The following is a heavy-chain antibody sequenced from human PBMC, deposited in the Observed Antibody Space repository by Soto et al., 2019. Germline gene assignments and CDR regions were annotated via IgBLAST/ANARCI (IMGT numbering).Heavy chain of an antibody. CDR1: GFTFSAYS. Sequence: GGSLRLSCAASGFTFSAYSMTWLRQAPGKGLEWVSSISSSSSNIYYADSVKGRFTISRDNAKNSLYLQMNSLRAEDTAVYYCARVFPGYCSGGSCPFDYWGQGTLVTISS. J-gene: IGHJ4*02. D-gene: IGHD2-15*01. V-gene: IGHV3-21*01. CDR3: ARVFPGYCSGGSCPFDY. CDR2: ISSSSSNI.